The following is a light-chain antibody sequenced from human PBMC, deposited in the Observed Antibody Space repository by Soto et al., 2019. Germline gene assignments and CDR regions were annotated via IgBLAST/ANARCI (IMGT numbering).Light chain of an antibody. J-gene: IGLJ1*01. CDR3: SSYTRSSTLYV. CDR1: SSDVGAYNY. CDR2: DVS. Sequence: QRVLTQPASGTGSPGQSITISNTKTSSDVGAYNYVSWYQQHPGKAPKLMIYDVSNRPSGVSNRFSGSKSGNTASLTISGLQAEDEADYYCSSYTRSSTLYVFGTGTKVTVL. V-gene: IGLV2-14*01.